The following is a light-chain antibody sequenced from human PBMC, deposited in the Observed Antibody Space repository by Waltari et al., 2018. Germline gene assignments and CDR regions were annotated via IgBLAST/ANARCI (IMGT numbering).Light chain of an antibody. J-gene: IGKJ2*01. V-gene: IGKV1-5*01. CDR2: DAS. CDR1: QSISSW. Sequence: TQSPSTLSASVGDRVTITCRASQSISSWLAWYQQKPGKAPKLLIYDASSLESGVPSRFSGSGSGTEFTLTISSLQSEDFAVYYCQQYNNWPSYTFGQGTKLEIK. CDR3: QQYNNWPSYT.